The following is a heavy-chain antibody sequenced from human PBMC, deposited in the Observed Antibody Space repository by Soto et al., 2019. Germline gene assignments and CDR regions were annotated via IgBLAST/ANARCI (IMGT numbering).Heavy chain of an antibody. CDR2: IRSDGGGT. D-gene: IGHD6-13*01. Sequence: GGSLRLSCSVSGVTFSNYAMHWVRQAPGKGLEYVSAIRSDGGGTYYADSVKGRFTISRDNSKNTLYLQMSSLRAEDTAVYFCAGIDDSTSAGVWGQGTTVTVSS. J-gene: IGHJ6*02. V-gene: IGHV3-64*04. CDR1: GVTFSNYA. CDR3: AGIDDSTSAGV.